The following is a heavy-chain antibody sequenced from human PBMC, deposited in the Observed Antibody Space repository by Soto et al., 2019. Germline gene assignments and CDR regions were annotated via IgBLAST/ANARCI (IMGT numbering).Heavy chain of an antibody. Sequence: GGSLRLSCAASGFTFSSYAMSWVRQAPGKGLEWVSAISGSGGSTYYADSVKGRFTISRDNSKNTLYLQMNSLRAEDTAVYYCARETSPITALRWVFDLWGQGTLVTVSS. CDR1: GFTFSSYA. CDR3: ARETSPITALRWVFDL. D-gene: IGHD6-13*01. CDR2: ISGSGGST. J-gene: IGHJ4*02. V-gene: IGHV3-23*01.